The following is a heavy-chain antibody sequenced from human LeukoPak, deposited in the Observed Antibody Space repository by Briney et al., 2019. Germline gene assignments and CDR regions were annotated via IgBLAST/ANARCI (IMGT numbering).Heavy chain of an antibody. D-gene: IGHD1-26*01. Sequence: ASVKVSCKTSGYTFTNYDINWVRQATGQGLEWMGWMNPNSGNTGYAQKFQGRVTMTRNISTSTAYMELSSLRSEDTAVYYCARDSPISGSYYGGLGYWGQGTLVTVSS. V-gene: IGHV1-8*01. CDR1: GYTFTNYD. J-gene: IGHJ4*02. CDR2: MNPNSGNT. CDR3: ARDSPISGSYYGGLGY.